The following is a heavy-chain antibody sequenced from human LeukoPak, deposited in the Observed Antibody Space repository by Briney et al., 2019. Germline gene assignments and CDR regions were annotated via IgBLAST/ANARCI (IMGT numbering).Heavy chain of an antibody. Sequence: PSETLSLTCTVSGGSISSSSYYWSWIRQPPGKGLEWIGEINHSGSTNYNPSLKSRVTISVDTSKNQFSLKLSSVTAADTAVYYCASNYDFWSGYYYFDYWGQGTLVTVSS. D-gene: IGHD3-3*01. CDR3: ASNYDFWSGYYYFDY. CDR2: INHSGST. V-gene: IGHV4-39*07. J-gene: IGHJ4*02. CDR1: GGSISSSSYY.